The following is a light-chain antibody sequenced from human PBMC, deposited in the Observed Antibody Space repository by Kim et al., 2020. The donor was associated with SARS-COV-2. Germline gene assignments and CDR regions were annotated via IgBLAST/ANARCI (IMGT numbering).Light chain of an antibody. CDR2: LDSDGSH. V-gene: IGLV4-69*01. Sequence: QLVLTQPPSASASLGASVKLTCTLSRGHNTYTIAWHQQQPGKGPRFLMRLDSDGSHRRGDGIPARFSGSSSGTERHLTISSLQSDDEADYYCQTWGSGIHVFGGGTKLTVL. J-gene: IGLJ3*02. CDR3: QTWGSGIHV. CDR1: RGHNTYT.